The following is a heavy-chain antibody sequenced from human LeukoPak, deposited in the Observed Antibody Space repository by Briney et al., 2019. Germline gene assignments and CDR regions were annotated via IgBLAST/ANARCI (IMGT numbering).Heavy chain of an antibody. V-gene: IGHV3-23*01. J-gene: IGHJ4*02. Sequence: GGSLRLSCAASGFTFSSYAMSWVRQAPGKGLEWVAAISGSGGSTYYADSVKGRFTISRDNSKNTLYLQMNSLRAEDTAVYYCAKDMVRGVIGGSLDYWGQGTLVTVSS. CDR2: ISGSGGST. CDR1: GFTFSSYA. CDR3: AKDMVRGVIGGSLDY. D-gene: IGHD3-10*01.